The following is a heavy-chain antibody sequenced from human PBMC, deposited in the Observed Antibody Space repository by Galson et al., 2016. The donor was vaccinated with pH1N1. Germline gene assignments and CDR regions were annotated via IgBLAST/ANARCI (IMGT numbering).Heavy chain of an antibody. D-gene: IGHD1-1*01. CDR2: IKPDGSEI. CDR1: TFTFSLYW. CDR3: AREKLERRGGYFYGMDV. J-gene: IGHJ6*02. Sequence: SLRLSCAASTFTFSLYWMSWVRQAPGKGLEWVANIKPDGSEIYYVASVKGRFTISRDSANRPLYLQMNSLRDEDTAVYYCAREKLERRGGYFYGMDVWGQGTTVTVSS. V-gene: IGHV3-7*01.